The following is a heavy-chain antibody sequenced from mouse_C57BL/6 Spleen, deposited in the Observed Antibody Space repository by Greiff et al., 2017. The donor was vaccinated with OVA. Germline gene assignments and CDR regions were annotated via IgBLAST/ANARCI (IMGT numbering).Heavy chain of an antibody. CDR3: AKNCYGSSYWYFDV. V-gene: IGHV2-4*01. D-gene: IGHD1-1*01. Sequence: VQRVESGPGLVQPSQSLSITCTVSGFSLTSYGVHWVRQPPGKGLEWLGVIWSGGSTDYNAAFISRLSISKDNSKSQVFFKMNSRQADDTAIYYCAKNCYGSSYWYFDVWGTGTTVTVSS. CDR1: GFSLTSYG. J-gene: IGHJ1*03. CDR2: IWSGGST.